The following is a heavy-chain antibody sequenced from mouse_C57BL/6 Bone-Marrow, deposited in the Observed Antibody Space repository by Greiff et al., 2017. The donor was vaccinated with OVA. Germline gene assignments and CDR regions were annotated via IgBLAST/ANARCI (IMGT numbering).Heavy chain of an antibody. Sequence: ESGPGLVKPSQSLSLTCSVTGYSITSGYYWNWIRQFPGNKLEWMGYISYDGSNNYNPSLKNRISITRDTSKNQFFLKLKSVTTEDTATYYCARGDDYDYAMDYWGQGTSVTVSS. D-gene: IGHD2-4*01. CDR3: ARGDDYDYAMDY. CDR2: ISYDGSN. CDR1: GYSITSGYY. V-gene: IGHV3-6*01. J-gene: IGHJ4*01.